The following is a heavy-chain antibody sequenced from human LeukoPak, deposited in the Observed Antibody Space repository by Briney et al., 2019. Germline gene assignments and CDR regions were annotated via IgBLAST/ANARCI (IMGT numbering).Heavy chain of an antibody. Sequence: GASVKVSCKASGYTFTGYYMHWVRQAPGQGLEWMGWINPNSGGTNYAQKFQGWVTMTRDTSISTAYMELSRLRSDDTAVYYYARVSDGYDPYFDYWGQGTLVTVFS. CDR2: INPNSGGT. D-gene: IGHD5-24*01. V-gene: IGHV1-2*04. CDR1: GYTFTGYY. CDR3: ARVSDGYDPYFDY. J-gene: IGHJ4*02.